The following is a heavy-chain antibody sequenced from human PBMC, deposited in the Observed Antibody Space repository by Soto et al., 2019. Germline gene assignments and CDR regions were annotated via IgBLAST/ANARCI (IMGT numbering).Heavy chain of an antibody. CDR1: GGSIISGGYS. V-gene: IGHV4-30-2*01. Sequence: PSETLSLTCAVSGGSIISGGYSWSWIRQPPGKGLEWIGEIYHSGSTNYNPSLKSRVTISVDKSKNQFSLKLSSVTAADTAVYYCAREEALYDYVWGSYHPSYGMDVWGQGTTVTVSS. CDR2: IYHSGST. CDR3: AREEALYDYVWGSYHPSYGMDV. J-gene: IGHJ6*02. D-gene: IGHD3-16*02.